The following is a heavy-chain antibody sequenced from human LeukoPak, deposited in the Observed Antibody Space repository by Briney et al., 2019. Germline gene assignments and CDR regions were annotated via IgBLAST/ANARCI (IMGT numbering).Heavy chain of an antibody. CDR2: ISPYNGNT. CDR1: GYNFITFG. D-gene: IGHD5-18*01. Sequence: ASVKVSCKGTGYNFITFGISWVRQAPGQGPEWMGWISPYNGNTNYAHKFQGRVTMTADTSTSTAYMELRTLRSDDTAMYYCAREPTAMVSFNWFDPWGQGTLVTVSS. V-gene: IGHV1-18*01. CDR3: AREPTAMVSFNWFDP. J-gene: IGHJ5*01.